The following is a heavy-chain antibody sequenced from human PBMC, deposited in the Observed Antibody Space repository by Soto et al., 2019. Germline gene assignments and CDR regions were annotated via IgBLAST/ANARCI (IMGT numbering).Heavy chain of an antibody. D-gene: IGHD7-27*01. Sequence: GGSLRLSCAASGFTFSSYGMHWVRQAPGKGLEWVAVIWYDGSNKYYADSVKGRFTISRDNSKNTLYLQMNSLRAEDTAVYYCARDINWEVGDYYYYYYGMDVWGQGTTVTVSS. CDR1: GFTFSSYG. CDR3: ARDINWEVGDYYYYYYGMDV. J-gene: IGHJ6*02. CDR2: IWYDGSNK. V-gene: IGHV3-33*01.